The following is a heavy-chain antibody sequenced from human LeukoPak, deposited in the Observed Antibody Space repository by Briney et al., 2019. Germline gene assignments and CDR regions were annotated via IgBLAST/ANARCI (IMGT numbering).Heavy chain of an antibody. J-gene: IGHJ2*01. CDR3: AKSGVSGESPPQYWYLDL. Sequence: GGSPRLSCAASGFTFNNFAMTWVRQAPGKGLEWVSGIRNGGTGTYYADSVKGRFTISRDDSKNTLYLQMNSLRVDDTAMYYCAKSGVSGESPPQYWYLDLWGRGTLVPVSS. CDR2: IRNGGTGT. D-gene: IGHD3-10*01. V-gene: IGHV3-23*01. CDR1: GFTFNNFA.